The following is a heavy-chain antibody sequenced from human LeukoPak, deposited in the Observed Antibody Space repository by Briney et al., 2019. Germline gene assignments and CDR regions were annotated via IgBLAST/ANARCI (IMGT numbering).Heavy chain of an antibody. Sequence: SETLSLTCTVSGGSISSYYWSWIRQPPGKGLEWIGYIYYSGSTNYNPSLKSRVTISVDTSKNQFSLKLSPVTAADTAVYYCARQASTTDYFDYWGQGTLVTVSS. J-gene: IGHJ4*02. CDR1: GGSISSYY. V-gene: IGHV4-59*08. CDR2: IYYSGST. D-gene: IGHD4-11*01. CDR3: ARQASTTDYFDY.